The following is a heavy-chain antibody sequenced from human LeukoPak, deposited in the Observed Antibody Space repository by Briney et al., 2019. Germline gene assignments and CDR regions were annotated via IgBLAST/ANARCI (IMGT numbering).Heavy chain of an antibody. CDR3: ARERRGSFDY. D-gene: IGHD3-10*01. Sequence: GRSLRLSCAASGFTFSSYAMHWVRQAPGKGLEWVAVISYDGSNKYYADTVKGRFTISRDNSKNTLYLQINSVRAEDTAVYYCARERRGSFDYWGQGTLVTVSS. CDR2: ISYDGSNK. J-gene: IGHJ4*02. V-gene: IGHV3-30*04. CDR1: GFTFSSYA.